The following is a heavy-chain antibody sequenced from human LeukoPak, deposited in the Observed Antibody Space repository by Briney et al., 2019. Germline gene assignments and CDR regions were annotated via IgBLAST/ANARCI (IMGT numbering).Heavy chain of an antibody. CDR3: ARAGRFLEWLLPDYYGMDV. CDR1: GGSISSYY. CDR2: IYYSGST. Sequence: SETLSLTCTVSGGSISSYYWSWIRQPPGKGLEWIGYIYYSGSTNYNPSLKSRVTISADTSKNQFSLKLSSVTAADTAVYYCARAGRFLEWLLPDYYGMDVWGQGTTVTVSS. D-gene: IGHD3-3*01. J-gene: IGHJ6*02. V-gene: IGHV4-59*01.